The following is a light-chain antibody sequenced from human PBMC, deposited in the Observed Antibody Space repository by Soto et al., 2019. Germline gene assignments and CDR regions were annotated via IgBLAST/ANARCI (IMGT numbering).Light chain of an antibody. CDR3: AAWHDGLSVWV. J-gene: IGLJ3*02. CDR1: SSNIGRNY. V-gene: IGLV1-47*01. Sequence: QSVLTQPPSASGTPGQRVTISCSASSSNIGRNYVYWYQQLPGTAPKLLIYSNNQQPSGVPDRFSASKSGASASLAISGLRSEDEAAYYCAAWHDGLSVWVFGGGTKLTVL. CDR2: SNN.